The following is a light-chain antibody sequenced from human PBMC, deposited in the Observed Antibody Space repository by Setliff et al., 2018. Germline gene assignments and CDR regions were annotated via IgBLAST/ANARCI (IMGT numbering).Light chain of an antibody. CDR3: SSYAGSNNFVV. CDR1: SSDVGSYDF. Sequence: QSALTQPASVSGSPGQSITISCSGTSSDVGSYDFVSWYQQHPGKAPKLMIFEVYRRPLGVPDRFSGSKSGNTASLTVSGLQAEDNADYYCSSYAGSNNFVVFGGGTK. J-gene: IGLJ3*02. V-gene: IGLV2-8*01. CDR2: EVY.